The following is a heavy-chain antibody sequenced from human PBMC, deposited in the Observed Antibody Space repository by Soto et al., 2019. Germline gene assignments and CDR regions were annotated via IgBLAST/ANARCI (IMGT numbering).Heavy chain of an antibody. J-gene: IGHJ6*02. V-gene: IGHV4-31*03. Sequence: SSETLSLACTVSGGSISSGGYYWSWIRQHPGKGLEWIGYIYYSGSTYYNPSLKSRVTISADTSKNQFSLKLSSVTAADTAVDYCARAPIPNGNHCGMDVWGQGTTDTVSS. CDR3: ARAPIPNGNHCGMDV. CDR1: GGSISSGGYY. CDR2: IYYSGST. D-gene: IGHD1-1*01.